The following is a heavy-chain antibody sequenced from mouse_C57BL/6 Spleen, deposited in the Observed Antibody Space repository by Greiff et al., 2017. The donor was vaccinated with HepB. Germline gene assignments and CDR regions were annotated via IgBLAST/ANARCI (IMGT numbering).Heavy chain of an antibody. CDR1: GFNIKDYY. CDR3: TTIYGSSRSFFDY. Sequence: EVHLVESGAELVRPGASVKLSCTASGFNIKDYYMHWVKQRPEPGLEWIGRIDPEDGDTEYAPKFQGKATMTADTSSNTAYLHLSSLTSEDTAVYYCTTIYGSSRSFFDYWGQGTTLTVSS. D-gene: IGHD1-1*01. J-gene: IGHJ2*01. CDR2: IDPEDGDT. V-gene: IGHV14-1*01.